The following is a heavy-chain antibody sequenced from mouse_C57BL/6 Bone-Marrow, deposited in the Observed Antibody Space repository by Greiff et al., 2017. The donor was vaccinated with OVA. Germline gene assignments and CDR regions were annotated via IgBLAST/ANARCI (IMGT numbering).Heavy chain of an antibody. CDR3: ARRDYYGSSPCWYFDV. Sequence: EVQLQQSGPELVKPGASVKMSCKASGYTFTDYNMHWVKQSHGKSLEWIGYINPNNGGTSYNQKFKGKATLTVNKSSSTAYMELRSLTSEDSAVYYCARRDYYGSSPCWYFDVWGTGTTVTVSS. J-gene: IGHJ1*03. D-gene: IGHD1-1*01. CDR1: GYTFTDYN. CDR2: INPNNGGT. V-gene: IGHV1-22*01.